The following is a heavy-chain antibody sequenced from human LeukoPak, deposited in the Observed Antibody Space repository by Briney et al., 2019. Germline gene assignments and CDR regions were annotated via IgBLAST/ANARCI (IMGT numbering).Heavy chain of an antibody. V-gene: IGHV3-7*01. Sequence: GGSLRLSCTASGFTFSGAWMTWVRQAPGKGLEWVANIREDGTEKNYVDSVKGRFTISRDNAKNSLYLQMDSLRVEDTAEYYCARDPYSGNYGAYYYYYMDVWGKGTTVTVSS. CDR2: IREDGTEK. D-gene: IGHD1-26*01. CDR1: GFTFSGAW. CDR3: ARDPYSGNYGAYYYYYMDV. J-gene: IGHJ6*03.